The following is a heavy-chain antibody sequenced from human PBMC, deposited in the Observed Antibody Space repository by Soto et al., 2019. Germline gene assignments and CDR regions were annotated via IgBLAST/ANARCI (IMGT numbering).Heavy chain of an antibody. CDR1: GGSISSGGYS. Sequence: QLQLQESGSGLVKPSQTLSLTCAVSGGSISSGGYSWSWIRQPPGKGLESIGYMYHSGSTYYNPSLKSRVTIPIDRSKNQFSLKLSSVTAAYTAMYYWARVPDYWGQGILVTVSS. CDR2: MYHSGST. J-gene: IGHJ4*02. CDR3: ARVPDY. D-gene: IGHD2-2*01. V-gene: IGHV4-30-2*01.